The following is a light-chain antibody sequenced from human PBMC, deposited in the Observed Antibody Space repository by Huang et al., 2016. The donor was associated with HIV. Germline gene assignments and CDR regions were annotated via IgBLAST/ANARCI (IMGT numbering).Light chain of an antibody. Sequence: EVMLTQSPSILSLSLGGTGTISCKASQSVGSYVAWYQQRPGQSPRLLLYDTSNRAAGIPTRFSGSGSGTDFTLTISGLESGELGVFYCQQRSTWPLTFGGGTKVE. CDR2: DTS. J-gene: IGKJ4*01. CDR1: QSVGSY. CDR3: QQRSTWPLT. V-gene: IGKV3-11*01.